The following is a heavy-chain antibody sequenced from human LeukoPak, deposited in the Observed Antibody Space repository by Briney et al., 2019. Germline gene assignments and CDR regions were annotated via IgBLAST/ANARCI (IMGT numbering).Heavy chain of an antibody. V-gene: IGHV4-34*01. J-gene: IGHJ4*02. CDR3: ASNLAIAAAGTGTGY. CDR2: INHSGST. D-gene: IGHD6-13*01. Sequence: SETLSLTCAVYGGSFSGYYWSWIRQPPGKGLEWIGEINHSGSTNYNPSLKSRVTMSVDTSKNQFSLKLSSVTAADTAVYYCASNLAIAAAGTGTGYWGQGTLVTVSS. CDR1: GGSFSGYY.